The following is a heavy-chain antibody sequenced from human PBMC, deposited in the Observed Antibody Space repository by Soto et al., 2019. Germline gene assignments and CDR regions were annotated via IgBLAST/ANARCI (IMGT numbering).Heavy chain of an antibody. J-gene: IGHJ6*02. D-gene: IGHD1-7*01. CDR2: INPSGGST. CDR1: GYTFTSYY. Sequence: ASVKVSCKASGYTFTSYYMHWVRQAPGQGLEWMGIINPSGGSTSYAQKFQGRVTMTRDTSTSTVYMELSSLRSEDTAVYYCAGELELPIYYYGMDVWGQGTTVTVSS. CDR3: AGELELPIYYYGMDV. V-gene: IGHV1-46*01.